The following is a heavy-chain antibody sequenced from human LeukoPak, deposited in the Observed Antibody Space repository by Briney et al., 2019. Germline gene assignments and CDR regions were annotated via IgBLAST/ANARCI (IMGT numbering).Heavy chain of an antibody. D-gene: IGHD3-16*02. CDR2: ISSSSTI. V-gene: IGHV3-48*04. J-gene: IGHJ5*02. CDR3: ARDQKVYDYVWGSYRPNWFDP. Sequence: GGSLRLSCAASGFTFSSYSMNWVRQAPGKGLEWVSYISSSSTIYYADSVKGRFTISRDNAKNSLYLQMNSLRAEDTAVYYCARDQKVYDYVWGSYRPNWFDPWGQGTLVTVSS. CDR1: GFTFSSYS.